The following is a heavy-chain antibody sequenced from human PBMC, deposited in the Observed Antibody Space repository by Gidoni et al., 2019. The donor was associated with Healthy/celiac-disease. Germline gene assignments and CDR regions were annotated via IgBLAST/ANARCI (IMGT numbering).Heavy chain of an antibody. D-gene: IGHD3-3*01. CDR3: APNYQGFWSVDY. J-gene: IGHJ4*02. CDR1: GFTFSSYA. V-gene: IGHV3-23*01. CDR2: ISGSGGST. Sequence: EVQLLESGGGLVQPGGSLRLSCAASGFTFSSYAMSWVRQAPGKGLEWVSAISGSGGSTYYADSVKGRFTISRDNSKNTLYLQMNSLRAEDTAVYYCAPNYQGFWSVDYWGQGTLVTVSS.